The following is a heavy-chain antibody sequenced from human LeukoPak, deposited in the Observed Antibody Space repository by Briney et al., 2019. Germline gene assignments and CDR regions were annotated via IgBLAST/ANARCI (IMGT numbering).Heavy chain of an antibody. D-gene: IGHD6-13*01. V-gene: IGHV6-1*01. Sequence: SQTLSLTCAISGDSVSSNSAAWNWIRQSPSRGLEWLGRTYYRSKWYNDYAGSVNSRITINPDTSKNQFSLQLNSVTPEDTAVYYCARGSYSSSWTNYYYYYMDVWGKGTTVTVSS. J-gene: IGHJ6*03. CDR3: ARGSYSSSWTNYYYYYMDV. CDR1: GDSVSSNSAA. CDR2: TYYRSKWYN.